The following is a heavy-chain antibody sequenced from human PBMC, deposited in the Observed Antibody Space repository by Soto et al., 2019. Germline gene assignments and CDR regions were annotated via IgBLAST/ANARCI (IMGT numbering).Heavy chain of an antibody. CDR2: MYHSGST. J-gene: IGHJ5*02. CDR1: GGSISGGGSS. CDR3: ARGQRESGAYSAWFDP. D-gene: IGHD4-17*01. V-gene: IGHV4-30-2*01. Sequence: SETLSLTCAVSGGSISGGGSSWSWIRQPPGKGLEWIGYMYHSGSTYSNPSLKSRVTISVDRSNNQFSLKLNSVTAADTAVYYCARGQRESGAYSAWFDPWGQGTLVTVS.